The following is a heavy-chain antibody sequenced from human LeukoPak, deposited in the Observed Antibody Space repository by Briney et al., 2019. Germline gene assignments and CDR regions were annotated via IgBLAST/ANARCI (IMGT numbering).Heavy chain of an antibody. CDR1: GGSISSSSYY. CDR3: ARHHGQGGDYCFDY. Sequence: PSETLSLTCTVSGGSISSSSYYWGWIRQPPGKGLEWIGSIYYSGSTYYNPSLKSRVTISVDTSKNQFSLKLSSVTAADTAVYYCARHHGQGGDYCFDYWGQGTLVTVSS. J-gene: IGHJ4*02. CDR2: IYYSGST. V-gene: IGHV4-39*01. D-gene: IGHD4-17*01.